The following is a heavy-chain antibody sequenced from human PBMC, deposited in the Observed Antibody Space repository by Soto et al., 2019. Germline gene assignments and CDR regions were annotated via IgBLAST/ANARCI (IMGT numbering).Heavy chain of an antibody. J-gene: IGHJ4*02. CDR3: ARATAAAGIFDY. D-gene: IGHD6-13*01. CDR2: ISAYNGNT. Sequence: QVPLVQSGAEVKKPGASVKVSCKASGYTFTSYGISWVRQAPGQGLEWMGWISAYNGNTNYAQKLEGRVTMTTDASTSTAYIELRSLRSDDTAVYYCARATAAAGIFDYWCQGTLVTVSS. CDR1: GYTFTSYG. V-gene: IGHV1-18*01.